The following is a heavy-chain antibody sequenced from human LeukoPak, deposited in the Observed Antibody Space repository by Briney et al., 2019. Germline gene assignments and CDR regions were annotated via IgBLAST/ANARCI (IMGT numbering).Heavy chain of an antibody. D-gene: IGHD3-22*01. Sequence: SSATLSLTCTVSGGSISSGSYYWSWIRQPAGQGLEWIGRIYTSGSTNYNPSLKRRVIISVDTSNNQFSLQMTSVTAADTAVYLCAIEYYLDSSGYPMYDYWGQGTLVTVSS. V-gene: IGHV4-61*02. CDR3: AIEYYLDSSGYPMYDY. CDR1: GGSISSGSYY. J-gene: IGHJ4*02. CDR2: IYTSGST.